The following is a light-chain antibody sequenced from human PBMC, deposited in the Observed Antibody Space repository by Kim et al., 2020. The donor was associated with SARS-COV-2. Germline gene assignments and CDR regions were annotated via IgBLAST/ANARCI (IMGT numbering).Light chain of an antibody. V-gene: IGLV3-19*01. CDR3: NSRDSSGNHVL. CDR2: GKN. CDR1: SLRIYY. Sequence: ALRRTVRTTCQGASLRIYYASWYQQKPGQAPVLVIYGKNNRPSGIPDGFSGSSSGNTASLTITGAQAEDEADYYCNSRDSSGNHVLFGGGTQLTVL. J-gene: IGLJ2*01.